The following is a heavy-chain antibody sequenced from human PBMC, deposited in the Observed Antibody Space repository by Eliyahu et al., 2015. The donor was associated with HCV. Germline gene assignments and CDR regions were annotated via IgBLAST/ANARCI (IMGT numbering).Heavy chain of an antibody. J-gene: IGHJ4*02. D-gene: IGHD6-13*01. V-gene: IGHV3-66*01. Sequence: EVQLVESGGGLVQPGGSLRLSCAASGFTVSSNYMSWVRQAPGKGLEWVSVIYSGGSTYYADSVKGRFTISRDNSKNTLYLHMNSLRAEDTAVYYCARDWGAAAGYFPSVGWGQGTLVTVSS. CDR3: ARDWGAAAGYFPSVG. CDR2: IYSGGST. CDR1: GFTVSSNY.